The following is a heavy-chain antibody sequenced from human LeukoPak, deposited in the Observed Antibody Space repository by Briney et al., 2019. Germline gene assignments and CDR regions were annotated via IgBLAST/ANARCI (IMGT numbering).Heavy chain of an antibody. D-gene: IGHD3-10*01. J-gene: IGHJ6*02. CDR2: ISAYNGNT. CDR3: ARVSGPLEV. Sequence: QAXGXGLEWMGWISAYNGNTNYAQKLQGRVTMTTDTSTSTAYMELRSLRSDDTAVYYCARVSGPLEVWGQGTTVTVSS. V-gene: IGHV1-18*01.